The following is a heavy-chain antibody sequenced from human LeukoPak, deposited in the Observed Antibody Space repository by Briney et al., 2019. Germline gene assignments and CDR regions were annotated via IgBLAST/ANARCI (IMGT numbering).Heavy chain of an antibody. CDR1: GFTFSSYW. J-gene: IGHJ3*02. V-gene: IGHV3-7*01. D-gene: IGHD3-22*01. Sequence: PGGSLRLSXAASGFTFSSYWMSWVSQAPGKGLEWVANIKQDGSEKCYVDSVKGRFTISRDNAKNSLYLQMNSLRAEDTAVYYCAREADSPNAFDIWGQGTMVTVSS. CDR2: IKQDGSEK. CDR3: AREADSPNAFDI.